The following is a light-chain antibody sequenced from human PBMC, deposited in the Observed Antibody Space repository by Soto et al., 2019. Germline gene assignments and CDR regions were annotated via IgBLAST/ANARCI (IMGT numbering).Light chain of an antibody. CDR1: QSVSSY. CDR3: QQRSNWPRT. CDR2: DAS. Sequence: EIVLTQSPATLSLSPGERATLSCRASQSVSSYLAWYQQKPGQAPRLLIYDASNRATGIPARFMGSGSGTDFTLTISSLEPEDFAVDYCQQRSNWPRTFGQGTK. J-gene: IGKJ1*01. V-gene: IGKV3-11*01.